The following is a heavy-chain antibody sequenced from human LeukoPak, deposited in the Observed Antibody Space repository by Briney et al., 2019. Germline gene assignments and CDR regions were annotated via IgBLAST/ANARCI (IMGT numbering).Heavy chain of an antibody. J-gene: IGHJ4*02. Sequence: SVKVSCKASGGTFSSYAISWVRQAPGQGLEWMGGIIPIFGTANYAQKFQGRVTITADESTSTVYMEVSSLRSEDTAIYFCARDSEVRRNLWHYWGQGTLVTVSS. CDR2: IIPIFGTA. D-gene: IGHD3-10*01. CDR1: GGTFSSYA. V-gene: IGHV1-69*13. CDR3: ARDSEVRRNLWHY.